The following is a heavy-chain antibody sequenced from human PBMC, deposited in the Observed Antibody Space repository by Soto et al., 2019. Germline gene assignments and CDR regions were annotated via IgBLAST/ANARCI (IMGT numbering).Heavy chain of an antibody. CDR1: GGTFSSYA. Sequence: QVQLVQSGAEVKKPGSSVKVSCKASGGTFSSYAISWVRQAPGQGLEWMGGIIPIFGTANYAQKFQGRVTINADESTSTAYMELSSLRSEDTAVYYCARANYYDSSGYSKPFDYWGQGTLVTVSS. CDR3: ARANYYDSSGYSKPFDY. D-gene: IGHD3-22*01. CDR2: IIPIFGTA. V-gene: IGHV1-69*01. J-gene: IGHJ4*02.